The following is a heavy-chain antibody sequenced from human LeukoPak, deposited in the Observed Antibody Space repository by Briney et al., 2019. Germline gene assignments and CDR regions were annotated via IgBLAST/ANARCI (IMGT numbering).Heavy chain of an antibody. CDR2: ISSSGSTI. J-gene: IGHJ3*02. D-gene: IGHD3-9*01. V-gene: IGHV3-48*03. CDR3: ARDRRYFDWLPTPDDAFDI. Sequence: AGGSLRLSCAASGFTFSSYEMNWVRQAPGKGLEWVSYISSSGSTIYYADSVKGRFTISRDNAKNSLYLQMNSLRAEDTAVYCGARDRRYFDWLPTPDDAFDIWGQGTMVTVSS. CDR1: GFTFSSYE.